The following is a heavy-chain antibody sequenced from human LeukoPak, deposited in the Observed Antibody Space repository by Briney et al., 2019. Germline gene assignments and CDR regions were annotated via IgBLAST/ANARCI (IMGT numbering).Heavy chain of an antibody. Sequence: ASVKVSCKASGYTFTRYDINWVRQATGQGLEWMGWMNPNSGNTGYAQKFQGRVTMTRNTSISTAYMELSSLRSEDTAVYYCARERGYDYVWGSYPDWGQGTLVTVSS. CDR1: GYTFTRYD. CDR2: MNPNSGNT. J-gene: IGHJ4*02. V-gene: IGHV1-8*01. D-gene: IGHD3-16*02. CDR3: ARERGYDYVWGSYPD.